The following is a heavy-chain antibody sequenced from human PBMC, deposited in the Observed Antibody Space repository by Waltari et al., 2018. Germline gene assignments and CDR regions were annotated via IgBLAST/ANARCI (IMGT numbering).Heavy chain of an antibody. CDR3: ARGGIGDAFDI. V-gene: IGHV1-69*01. CDR1: GYTFTSYY. Sequence: QVQLVQSGAEVKKPGASVKVSCKASGYTFTSYYMHWVRQAPGQGLEWMGGIIPIFGTANYAQKFQGRVTITADESTSTAYMELSSLRSEDTAVYYCARGGIGDAFDIWGQGTMVTVSS. CDR2: IIPIFGTA. J-gene: IGHJ3*02.